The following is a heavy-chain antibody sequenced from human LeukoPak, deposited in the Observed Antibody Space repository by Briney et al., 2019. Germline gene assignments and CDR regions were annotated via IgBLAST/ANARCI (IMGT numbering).Heavy chain of an antibody. D-gene: IGHD3-22*01. Sequence: GGSLRLSCAASGFTVSDNYMTWVRQAPGKGLEWVSSIYSAGATHYAESVKGRFTISRDNPKNTVFLQMGSLRGEDTAVYYCARCYYDGSGFYYYFDYWGQGTLVTVSS. J-gene: IGHJ4*02. V-gene: IGHV3-53*01. CDR3: ARCYYDGSGFYYYFDY. CDR1: GFTVSDNY. CDR2: IYSAGAT.